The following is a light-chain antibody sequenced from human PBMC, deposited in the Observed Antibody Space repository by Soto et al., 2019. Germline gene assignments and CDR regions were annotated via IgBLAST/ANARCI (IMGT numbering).Light chain of an antibody. CDR3: QQYAVSPIT. CDR2: GAS. V-gene: IGKV3-20*01. CDR1: QSVSSTY. Sequence: EIVLTQSPGTLSLSPGERATLSCRASQSVSSTYLAWYQQKPGQAPRLLIYGASSRATGIPDRFSGSGSGTDFILTISRLEPEDFAVFYCQQYAVSPITFGQGTRLEIK. J-gene: IGKJ5*01.